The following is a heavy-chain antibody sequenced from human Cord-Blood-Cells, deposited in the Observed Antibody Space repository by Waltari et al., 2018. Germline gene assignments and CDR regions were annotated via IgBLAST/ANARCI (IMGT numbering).Heavy chain of an antibody. J-gene: IGHJ6*02. CDR2: INHSGST. CDR3: ARGSVVVPAAIRFHYYYGMDV. D-gene: IGHD2-2*02. Sequence: QVQLQQWGAGLLKPSETLSLTCAVYGGSFSGYYWSWIRQPPGKGLEWIGEINHSGSTNYNPSLKSRVTISVDTSKKQVSLKLSSVTAADTAVYYCARGSVVVPAAIRFHYYYGMDVWGQGTTVTVSS. CDR1: GGSFSGYY. V-gene: IGHV4-34*01.